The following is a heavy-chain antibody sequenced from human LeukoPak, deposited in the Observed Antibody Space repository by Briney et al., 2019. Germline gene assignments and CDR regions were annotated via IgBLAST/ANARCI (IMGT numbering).Heavy chain of an antibody. D-gene: IGHD6-19*01. J-gene: IGHJ4*02. CDR1: GHTLTELS. V-gene: IGHV1-24*01. CDR3: ATGLHGIAVARIDY. CDR2: FDPEDGET. Sequence: ASVKVSCKVSGHTLTELSMHWVRQAPGKGLEWVGGFDPEDGETIYAQKFQGRVTMTEDTSTDTAYLELSSLRSEDTAVHDCATGLHGIAVARIDYWGQGTLVTVSS.